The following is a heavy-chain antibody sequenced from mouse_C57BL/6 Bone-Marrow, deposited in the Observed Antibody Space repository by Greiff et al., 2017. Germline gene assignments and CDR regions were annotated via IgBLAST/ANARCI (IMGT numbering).Heavy chain of an antibody. D-gene: IGHD2-10*01. Sequence: QVQLQQSGAELVRPGASVTLSCKASGYTFTDYEMHWVKQTPVHGLEWIGAIDPETGGTAYNQKFKGKAILTADKSSSTAYMELRSLTSEDSAVYYCTRTYYGNFYAMDYWGQGTSVTVSS. V-gene: IGHV1-15*01. CDR1: GYTFTDYE. CDR2: IDPETGGT. J-gene: IGHJ4*01. CDR3: TRTYYGNFYAMDY.